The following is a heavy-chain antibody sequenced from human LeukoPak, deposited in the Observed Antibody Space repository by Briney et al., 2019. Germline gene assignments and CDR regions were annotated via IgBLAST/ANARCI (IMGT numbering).Heavy chain of an antibody. J-gene: IGHJ4*02. CDR3: AKRHGISGTTTRAADY. CDR1: GFTFSTHT. V-gene: IGHV3-23*01. D-gene: IGHD1-7*01. Sequence: PGGSLRLSCAASGFTFSTHTMTWVRQVPGKGLEWVSVISGSGATTYYAESAKGRFTISRDNSKNTVYLQMNSLRAEDTAVYYCAKRHGISGTTTRAADYWGQGTLVTVSS. CDR2: ISGSGATT.